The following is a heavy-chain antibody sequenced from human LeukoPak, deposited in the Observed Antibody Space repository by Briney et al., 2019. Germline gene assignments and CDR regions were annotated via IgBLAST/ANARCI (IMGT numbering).Heavy chain of an antibody. V-gene: IGHV3-7*01. D-gene: IGHD1-26*01. Sequence: PGGSLRLSCAASGFTFSSYWMSWVRRAPGKGLEWVANINQDGSNKQYVDSVKGRFTISRDNAKNSLYLQMNSLRAEDTAVYYCARFSRGTNSGSWGQGTLVTVSS. J-gene: IGHJ5*02. CDR2: INQDGSNK. CDR3: ARFSRGTNSGS. CDR1: GFTFSSYW.